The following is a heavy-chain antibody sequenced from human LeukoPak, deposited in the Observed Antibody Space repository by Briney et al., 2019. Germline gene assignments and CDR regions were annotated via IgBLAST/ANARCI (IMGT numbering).Heavy chain of an antibody. CDR1: GYTFTGYY. D-gene: IGHD5-24*01. CDR3: ARDNSVRDEAWWFNP. V-gene: IGHV1-46*01. J-gene: IGHJ5*02. Sequence: GASVKVSCKASGYTFTGYYMHWVRQAPGQGLEWMGVISPSGGSTTYAQKLQGRVTLTRDMSTSTDYLELSSLRSEDTAVYYCARDNSVRDEAWWFNPRGQGTLVAVSS. CDR2: ISPSGGST.